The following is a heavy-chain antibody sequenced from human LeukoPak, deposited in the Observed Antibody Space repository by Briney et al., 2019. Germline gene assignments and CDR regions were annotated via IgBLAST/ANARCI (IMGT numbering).Heavy chain of an antibody. Sequence: ASVKVSCKASGYTLTGYYMHWVRQAPGQGLEWMGWINPNSGGTNYAQKFQGRVTMTRDTSISTAYMELSRLRSDDTAVYYCARIITIFGVVSFDYWGQGTLVTVSS. D-gene: IGHD3-3*01. CDR3: ARIITIFGVVSFDY. CDR2: INPNSGGT. CDR1: GYTLTGYY. J-gene: IGHJ4*02. V-gene: IGHV1-2*02.